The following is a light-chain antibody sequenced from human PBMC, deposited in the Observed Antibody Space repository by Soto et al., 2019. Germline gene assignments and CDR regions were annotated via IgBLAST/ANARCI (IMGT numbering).Light chain of an antibody. Sequence: EILMTQSPSTLSVFPGERFTLSCMASQSVSSNLAWYQQKPGQPPRLLIYGSSTRATGIPARFSGSGSGTEFTLTISSLQSEDFAVYYCQQYNNWPRTFGQGTKVDIK. CDR3: QQYNNWPRT. CDR1: QSVSSN. V-gene: IGKV3-15*01. CDR2: GSS. J-gene: IGKJ1*01.